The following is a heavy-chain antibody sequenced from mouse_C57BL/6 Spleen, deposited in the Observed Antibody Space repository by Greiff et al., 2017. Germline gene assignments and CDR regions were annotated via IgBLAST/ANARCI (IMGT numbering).Heavy chain of an antibody. CDR2: ISDGGSYT. Sequence: EVKLMESGGGLVKPGGSLKLSCAASGFTFSSYAMSWVRQTPEKRLEWVATISDGGSYTYYPDNVKGRFTISRDNAKNNLYLQMSHLKSEDTAMYYCAREEDDYFDYWGQGTTLTVSS. CDR3: AREEDDYFDY. J-gene: IGHJ2*01. V-gene: IGHV5-4*01. CDR1: GFTFSSYA.